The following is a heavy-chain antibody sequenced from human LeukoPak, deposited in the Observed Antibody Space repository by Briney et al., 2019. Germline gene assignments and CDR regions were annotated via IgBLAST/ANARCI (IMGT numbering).Heavy chain of an antibody. CDR3: ARSSGDLYYYYYAMDV. D-gene: IGHD3-22*01. CDR1: GYTFTTYA. V-gene: IGHV1-3*01. CDR2: VSAGSGNT. Sequence: ASVTVSCKASGYTFTTYAIHWLRQAPGQRLEWMGWVSAGSGNTKYSQKFQGRVTITSDTSASTAYMELSSLRSEDTSVYYCARSSGDLYYYYYAMDVWGQGTTVTVSS. J-gene: IGHJ6*02.